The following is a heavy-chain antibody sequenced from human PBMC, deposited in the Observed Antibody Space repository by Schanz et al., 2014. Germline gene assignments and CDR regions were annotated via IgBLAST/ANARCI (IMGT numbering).Heavy chain of an antibody. CDR1: GGSISSYY. D-gene: IGHD2-2*01. CDR2: SYSSGST. J-gene: IGHJ6*02. V-gene: IGHV4-4*07. CDR3: AREKVDIVVIPGARRNYYYSGMDV. Sequence: QVQLQESGPGLVKPSETLSLTCSVSGGSISSYYWSWIRQPAGKGLEWIGRSYSSGSTNYNPSLRIGVTMSIDTSKNQFSRKRSAVTAADTAVYYCAREKVDIVVIPGARRNYYYSGMDVWGQGTTVTVSS.